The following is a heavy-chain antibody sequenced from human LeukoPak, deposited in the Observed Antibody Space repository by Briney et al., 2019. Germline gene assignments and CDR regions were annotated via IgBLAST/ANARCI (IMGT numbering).Heavy chain of an antibody. CDR1: GGTFSSYA. V-gene: IGHV1-69*13. CDR2: IIPIFGTA. CDR3: ARDHSSGYLGYYFDY. J-gene: IGHJ4*01. D-gene: IGHD3-22*01. Sequence: SVKDSCKASGGTFSSYAISWVRQAPGQGLEWMEGIIPIFGTANYAQKFQGRVTITADESTSTAYMELSSLRSEDTAVYYCARDHSSGYLGYYFDYWGHGTLVTVSS.